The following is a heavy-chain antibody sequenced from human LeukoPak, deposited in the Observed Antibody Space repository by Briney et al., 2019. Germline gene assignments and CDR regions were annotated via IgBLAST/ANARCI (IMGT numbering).Heavy chain of an antibody. CDR3: ARVLYSSSSDDMDV. CDR2: IKQDGSKT. D-gene: IGHD6-19*01. J-gene: IGHJ6*03. Sequence: GGSLRLSCAASGFIFSNYWMSWARQAPGKGLEWVANIKQDGSKTYYVGSVRGRFTISRDNARNSLYLQMNGLRTEDTAVYYCARVLYSSSSDDMDVWGTGTTVTVS. V-gene: IGHV3-7*01. CDR1: GFIFSNYW.